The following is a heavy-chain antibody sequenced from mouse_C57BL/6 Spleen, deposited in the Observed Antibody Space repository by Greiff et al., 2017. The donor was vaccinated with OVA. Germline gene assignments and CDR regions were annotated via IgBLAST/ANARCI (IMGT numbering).Heavy chain of an antibody. CDR1: GYTFTDYY. Sequence: VQLQQSGPELVKPGASVKISCKASGYTFTDYYMNWVKQSHGKSLEWIGDINPNNGGTSYNQEFKGKATLTVDKSSSTAYMELRSLTSEDSAVYYCAGWDGNAMDYWGQGTSVTVSS. CDR2: INPNNGGT. CDR3: AGWDGNAMDY. J-gene: IGHJ4*01. V-gene: IGHV1-26*01. D-gene: IGHD4-1*01.